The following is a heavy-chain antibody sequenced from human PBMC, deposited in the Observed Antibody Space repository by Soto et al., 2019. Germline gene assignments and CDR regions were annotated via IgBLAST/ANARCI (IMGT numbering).Heavy chain of an antibody. D-gene: IGHD2-21*01. CDR1: GGSFSGYY. V-gene: IGHV4-34*01. Sequence: PSETLSLTCAVYGGSFSGYYWSWIRQPPGKGLEWIGEINHSGSTNYNPSLKSRVTISVDTSKNQFSLKLSSVTAADTAVYYCARGPSMRLMQFNRFFDYWSQGTLVTVSS. CDR3: ARGPSMRLMQFNRFFDY. CDR2: INHSGST. J-gene: IGHJ4*02.